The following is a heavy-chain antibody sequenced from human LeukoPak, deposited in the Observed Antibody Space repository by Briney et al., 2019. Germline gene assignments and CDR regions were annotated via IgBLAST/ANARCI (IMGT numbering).Heavy chain of an antibody. J-gene: IGHJ4*02. D-gene: IGHD1-1*01. CDR3: GREILEPGKTHEY. CDR2: ISSSLSYI. CDR1: GFTFSSYS. Sequence: GGSLRLSCAASGFTFSSYSMNWVRQAPGKGLEWVSSISSSLSYIYYADSVKGRFTISRDNAKNSLYLQMNSLRAEDTAVYYCGREILEPGKTHEYWGQGTLVTVSS. V-gene: IGHV3-21*01.